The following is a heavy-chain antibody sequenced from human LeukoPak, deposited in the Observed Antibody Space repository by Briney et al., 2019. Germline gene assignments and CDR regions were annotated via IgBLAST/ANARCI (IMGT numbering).Heavy chain of an antibody. CDR1: GVTFSSYV. J-gene: IGHJ2*01. D-gene: IGHD2-21*02. CDR3: AKSLAYCGGDCPWYFDL. CDR2: ISGSGGSV. Sequence: GGSLRLSCEASGVTFSSYVMSWVRQAPGKGPQWVSAISGSGGSVYYADSVKGRFTISRDNSKNTLYLQMNSLRAEDTAVYYCAKSLAYCGGDCPWYFDLWGRGTLVTVSS. V-gene: IGHV3-23*01.